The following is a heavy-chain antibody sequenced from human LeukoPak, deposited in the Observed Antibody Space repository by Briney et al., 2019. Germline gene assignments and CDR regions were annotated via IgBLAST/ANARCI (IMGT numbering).Heavy chain of an antibody. D-gene: IGHD3-10*01. J-gene: IGHJ5*02. CDR1: GFTFVSYT. CDR2: ISSTSNYI. CDR3: ARVPNYGSGES. V-gene: IGHV3-21*01. Sequence: GGSLRLSCAASGFTFVSYTMSWVRQAPGKGLEWVSSISSTSNYIYYADSVKGRFTISRDNAKNSLYLQINSLRAEDTAVYYCARVPNYGSGESWGQGTLVTVSS.